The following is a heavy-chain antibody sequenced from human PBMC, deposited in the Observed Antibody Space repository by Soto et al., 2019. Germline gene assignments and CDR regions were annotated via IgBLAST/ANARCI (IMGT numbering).Heavy chain of an antibody. D-gene: IGHD3-16*01. CDR2: ISGSGGTT. CDR3: AKYAGLSPGGRFNFDH. V-gene: IGHV3-23*04. J-gene: IGHJ4*02. Sequence: EVQMVESGGGLGQPGGSLSLSCAASGFTFSTYSIAWVRQTSGRGLEWVSTISGSGGTTYYADSVKGRFTVSRANSRNTLYLQMNSLRAEDTAIYYCAKYAGLSPGGRFNFDHWGQGVLITVSS. CDR1: GFTFSTYS.